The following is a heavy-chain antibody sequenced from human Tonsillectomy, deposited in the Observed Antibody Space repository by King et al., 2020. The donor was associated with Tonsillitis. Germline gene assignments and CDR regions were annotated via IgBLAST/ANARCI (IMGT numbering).Heavy chain of an antibody. Sequence: VQLVESGGGVVQPGRSLRLSCAASGFTFSRSAMHWVRQAPGKGLEWVAVISYDGSNKYYADSVKGRFTISRDNSKNTLYLQMNSLRAEDTAVYYCAREYYYGSGSPYYYYYYGMDVWGQGTLVTVSS. CDR3: AREYYYGSGSPYYYYYYGMDV. CDR2: ISYDGSNK. CDR1: GFTFSRSA. D-gene: IGHD3-10*01. J-gene: IGHJ6*02. V-gene: IGHV3-30*04.